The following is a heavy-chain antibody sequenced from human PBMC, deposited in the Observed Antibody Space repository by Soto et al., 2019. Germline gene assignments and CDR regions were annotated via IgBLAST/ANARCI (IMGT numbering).Heavy chain of an antibody. Sequence: GLSLKICCKGSEYSFTSYCIGWVSQMPGKGLEWMGIIYPGDSDTRYSPSFQGQVTISADKSISTAYLQWSSLKASDTAMYYCARQEGLDYYDSSGYYYYVYYGMDVWGQGTTVTVSS. D-gene: IGHD3-22*01. V-gene: IGHV5-51*01. CDR1: EYSFTSYC. J-gene: IGHJ6*02. CDR2: IYPGDSDT. CDR3: ARQEGLDYYDSSGYYYYVYYGMDV.